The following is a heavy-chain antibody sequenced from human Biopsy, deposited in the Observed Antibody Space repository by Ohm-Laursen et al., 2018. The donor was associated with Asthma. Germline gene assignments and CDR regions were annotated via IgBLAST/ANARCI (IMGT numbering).Heavy chain of an antibody. D-gene: IGHD2-2*01. CDR1: GGTFNTYV. V-gene: IGHV1-69*13. J-gene: IGHJ4*02. CDR2: INSVFGTT. CDR3: ARKAGSCISRTCYSLDF. Sequence: ASVKVSCKSLGGTFNTYVIGWVRQAPGQGLEWMGGINSVFGTTTYPQKFQDRVTITADDSTSTVYMELSSLGSGDTAVYYCARKAGSCISRTCYSLDFWGQGTLVTVSS.